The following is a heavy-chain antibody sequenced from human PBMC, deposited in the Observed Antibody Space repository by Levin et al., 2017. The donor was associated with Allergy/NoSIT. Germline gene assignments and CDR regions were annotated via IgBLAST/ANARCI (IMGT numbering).Heavy chain of an antibody. CDR1: GFTFSTYT. V-gene: IGHV3-21*01. CDR3: ARGGNWNPPWLYDY. D-gene: IGHD1-1*01. J-gene: IGHJ4*02. Sequence: RGESLKISCSASGFTFSTYTMNWVRQAPGKGLEWVSSIRDSDNSTYYADSVKGRFTISRDNAKNSVHLQMNSLRGEDTAVYYCARGGNWNPPWLYDYWGQGSLVMVSS. CDR2: IRDSDNST.